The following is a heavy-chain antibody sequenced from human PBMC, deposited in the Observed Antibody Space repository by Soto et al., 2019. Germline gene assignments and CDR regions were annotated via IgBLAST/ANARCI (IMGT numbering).Heavy chain of an antibody. CDR1: GDSISSGYN. CDR2: IYHSGST. V-gene: IGHV4-38-2*01. J-gene: IGHJ4*02. D-gene: IGHD3-22*01. CDR3: ASGNYDSSGGSVY. Sequence: SETLSLTCAVSGDSISSGYNWGWIRQPPGKGLEWIGSIYHSGSTYYNPSLKSRVTISVDTSKNQFSLKLSSVTAADTAVYYCASGNYDSSGGSVYWGQGTLVTVSS.